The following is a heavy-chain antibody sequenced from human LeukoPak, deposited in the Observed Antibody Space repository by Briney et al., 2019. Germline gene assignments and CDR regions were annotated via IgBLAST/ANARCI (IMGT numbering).Heavy chain of an antibody. V-gene: IGHV4-4*02. D-gene: IGHD6-13*01. CDR2: IYHSGTT. CDR1: GDSFSSNYW. J-gene: IGHJ4*02. CDR3: ASNYRPGIADQGDY. Sequence: PSETLSLTCAVSGDSFSSNYWWNWVRQSPGKGLEWIGEIYHSGTTNYNPSLKSRVSISLDKSKNQLSLKLSSVTAADTAVYYCASNYRPGIADQGDYWGQGTLVTVSS.